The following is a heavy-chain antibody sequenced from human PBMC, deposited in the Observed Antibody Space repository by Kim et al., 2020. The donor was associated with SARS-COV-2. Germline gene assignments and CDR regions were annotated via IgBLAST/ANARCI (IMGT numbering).Heavy chain of an antibody. CDR3: AKGAYCSSTSCYLGYSYYYGMDV. CDR1: GFTFSSYA. CDR2: ISGSGGST. Sequence: GGSLRLSCAASGFTFSSYAMSWVRQAPGKGLEWVSAISGSGGSTYYADSVKGRFTISRDNSKNTLYLQMNSLRAEDTAVYYCAKGAYCSSTSCYLGYSYYYGMDVWGQGTTVTVSS. D-gene: IGHD2-2*01. V-gene: IGHV3-23*01. J-gene: IGHJ6*02.